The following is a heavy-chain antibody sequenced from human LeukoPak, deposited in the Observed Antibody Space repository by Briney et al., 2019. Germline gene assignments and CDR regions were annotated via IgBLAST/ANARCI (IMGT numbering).Heavy chain of an antibody. CDR2: INSDGSST. V-gene: IGHV3-74*01. Sequence: PGGSLRLSCAASGFTFSSYWMHWVRQAPGKGLVWVSRINSDGSSTSYADSVKGRFTISRDNAKNTLYLQMNSLRAEDTAVYYCAKDWYYYYYMDVWGKGTTVTISS. CDR1: GFTFSSYW. J-gene: IGHJ6*03. CDR3: AKDWYYYYYMDV.